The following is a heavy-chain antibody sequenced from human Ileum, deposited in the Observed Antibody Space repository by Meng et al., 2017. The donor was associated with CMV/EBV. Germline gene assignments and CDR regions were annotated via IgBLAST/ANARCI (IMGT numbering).Heavy chain of an antibody. CDR2: ISLGNGQT. V-gene: IGHV1-18*04. Sequence: HVHLPQAGAEVKKLGASVKISCKTSGYPFPDHTIGWVRQAPGQGLEWVGWISLGNGQTVYGHKVQGRVTVTTDTSTSTAYMELRSLRSDDTAMYYCARDVWGFDYWGQGTLVTVSS. CDR1: GYPFPDHT. CDR3: ARDVWGFDY. J-gene: IGHJ4*02. D-gene: IGHD7-27*01.